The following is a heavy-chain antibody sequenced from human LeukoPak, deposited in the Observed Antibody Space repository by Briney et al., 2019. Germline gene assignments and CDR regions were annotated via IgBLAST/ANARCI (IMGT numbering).Heavy chain of an antibody. CDR2: ISGSGGST. CDR1: GFTFSSYA. V-gene: IGHV3-23*01. J-gene: IGHJ4*02. D-gene: IGHD1-26*01. CDR3: AKGYYATTTYSSYYFDF. Sequence: GGSLRLSCAASGFTFSSYAMSWVRQAPGKGLEWVSAISGSGGSTYFADSVKGRFTISRDNSKNTLYLQMNSLRAEDTAVYYCAKGYYATTTYSSYYFDFWGQGTLVTVSS.